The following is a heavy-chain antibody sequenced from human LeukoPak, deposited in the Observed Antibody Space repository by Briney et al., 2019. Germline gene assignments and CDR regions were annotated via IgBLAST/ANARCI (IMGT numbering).Heavy chain of an antibody. J-gene: IGHJ4*02. D-gene: IGHD6-19*01. V-gene: IGHV4-34*01. Sequence: SETLSLTCAVYGGSFSGYYWSWIRQPPGKGLEWIGEINHSGSTNYNPSLKSRVTISVDTSKNQFSLKLSPVTAADTAVYYCARGLRWLATHRFDYWGQGTLVTVSS. CDR2: INHSGST. CDR1: GGSFSGYY. CDR3: ARGLRWLATHRFDY.